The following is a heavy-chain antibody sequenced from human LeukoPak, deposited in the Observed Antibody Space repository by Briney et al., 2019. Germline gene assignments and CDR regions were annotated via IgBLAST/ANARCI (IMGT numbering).Heavy chain of an antibody. V-gene: IGHV4-59*01. Sequence: SETLSLTCTVSGGSISSYYWSWIRQPPGKGLEWIGYIYYSGSTNYNPSLKSRVTISVDTSKNQFSLKLSSVTAADTAVYYCAREGGYDILTHHDAFDIWGQGTMATVSS. CDR3: AREGGYDILTHHDAFDI. CDR1: GGSISSYY. J-gene: IGHJ3*02. CDR2: IYYSGST. D-gene: IGHD3-9*01.